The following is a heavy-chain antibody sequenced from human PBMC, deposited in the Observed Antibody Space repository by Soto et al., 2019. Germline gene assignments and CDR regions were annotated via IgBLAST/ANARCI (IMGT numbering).Heavy chain of an antibody. D-gene: IGHD5-12*01. CDR3: ARGRMATHYYYGMDV. J-gene: IGHJ6*02. V-gene: IGHV1-69*02. Sequence: QVQLVQSGAEVKKPGSSVKVSCKASGGTFSSYTISWVRQAPGQGLEWMGRIIPILGIANYAQKFQGRVTITADKSTSTAYMELSSLRSEDTAVYYWARGRMATHYYYGMDVWGQGTTVTVSS. CDR1: GGTFSSYT. CDR2: IIPILGIA.